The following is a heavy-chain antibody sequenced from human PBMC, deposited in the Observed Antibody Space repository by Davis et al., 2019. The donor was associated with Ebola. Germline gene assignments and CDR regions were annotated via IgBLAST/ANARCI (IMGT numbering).Heavy chain of an antibody. CDR2: IYYSGST. D-gene: IGHD3-3*01. J-gene: IGHJ3*02. V-gene: IGHV4-61*01. CDR1: GGSVSSGSYY. Sequence: SETLSLTCTVSGGSVSSGSYYWSWIRQPPGKGLEWIGYIYYSGSTNYNPSLKSRVTISVDTSKNQFSLKLSSVTAADTAVYYCARQYDFWSGYYDAFDIWGQGTMVTVSS. CDR3: ARQYDFWSGYYDAFDI.